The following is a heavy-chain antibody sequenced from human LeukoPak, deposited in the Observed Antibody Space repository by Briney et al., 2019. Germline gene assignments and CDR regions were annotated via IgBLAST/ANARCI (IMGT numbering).Heavy chain of an antibody. J-gene: IGHJ3*02. CDR3: ARAGYSSGWYGTRAFDI. D-gene: IGHD6-19*01. Sequence: PGGSLRLSCAASGFTFSSYAMHWVRQAPGKGLEWVAVISYDGSNKYYADSVKGRFTISRDNSKNTLYLQMNSLRAEDTAVYYCARAGYSSGWYGTRAFDIWGQGTMVTVSS. CDR2: ISYDGSNK. CDR1: GFTFSSYA. V-gene: IGHV3-30*04.